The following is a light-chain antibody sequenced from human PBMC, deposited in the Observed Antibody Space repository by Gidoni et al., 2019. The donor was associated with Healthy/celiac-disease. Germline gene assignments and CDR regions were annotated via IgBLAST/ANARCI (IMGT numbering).Light chain of an antibody. CDR2: GAS. CDR1: QSVSSSY. CDR3: QQYGSSRWT. J-gene: IGKJ1*01. V-gene: IGKV3-20*01. Sequence: EIVLTQSPGTLSLSPGERATLSCRASQSVSSSYLAWYQLKPGQAPRLLSYGASSRATGIPDRFSGSGSGTDFTLTISRLEPEDFAVYYCQQYGSSRWTFGQGTKVEIK.